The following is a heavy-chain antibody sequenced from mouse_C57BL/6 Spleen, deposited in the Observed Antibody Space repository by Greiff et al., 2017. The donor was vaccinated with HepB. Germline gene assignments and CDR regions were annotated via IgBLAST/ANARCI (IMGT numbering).Heavy chain of an antibody. CDR2: IYPGDGDT. Sequence: VKLVESGPELVKPGASVKISCKASGYAFSSSWMNWVKQRPGKGLEWIGRIYPGDGDTNYNGKFKGKATLTADKSSSTAYMQLSSLTSEDSAVYFCARYDYDRYWYFDVWGTGTTVTVSS. D-gene: IGHD2-4*01. J-gene: IGHJ1*03. CDR3: ARYDYDRYWYFDV. CDR1: GYAFSSSW. V-gene: IGHV1-82*01.